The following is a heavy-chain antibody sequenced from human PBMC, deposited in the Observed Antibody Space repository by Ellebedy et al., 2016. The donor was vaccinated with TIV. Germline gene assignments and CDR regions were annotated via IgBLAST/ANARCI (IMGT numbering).Heavy chain of an antibody. CDR2: IHHTGGT. D-gene: IGHD6-13*01. CDR3: ARGGYSSSWYVHY. J-gene: IGHJ4*02. Sequence: MPSETLSLTCAVSGGSISSSDWWSWVRQPPGKGLEWIGEIHHTGGTNYNPSLKSRVTISVDTSKNQFSLRLTSVTAADTAVYYCARGGYSSSWYVHYWGQGTLVTVSS. CDR1: GGSISSSDW. V-gene: IGHV4-4*02.